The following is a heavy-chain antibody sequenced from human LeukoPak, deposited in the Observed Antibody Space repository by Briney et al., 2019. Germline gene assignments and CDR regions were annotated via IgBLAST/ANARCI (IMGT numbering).Heavy chain of an antibody. Sequence: GGSLRLSCAASGFTFSNYWMHWVRQAPGKGLVWVSRINTDGSSTDYADSVKGRFTISRDNAKNTLYLQMNSLRAEDTAVYYCARGPYSSNWYVDYWGQGTLVTVAS. CDR1: GFTFSNYW. CDR3: ARGPYSSNWYVDY. CDR2: INTDGSST. J-gene: IGHJ4*02. V-gene: IGHV3-74*01. D-gene: IGHD6-13*01.